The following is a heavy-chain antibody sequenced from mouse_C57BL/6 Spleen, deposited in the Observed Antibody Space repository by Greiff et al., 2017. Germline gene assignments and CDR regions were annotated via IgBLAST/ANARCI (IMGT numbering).Heavy chain of an antibody. V-gene: IGHV1-9*01. Sequence: QVLLQQSGAELMKPGASVKLSCKATGYTFTGYWIEWVKQRPGHGLEWIGEILPGSGSTNYNEKFKGKATFTADTSSNTSYMQLSSLTNEDSAIYCCARGLYDGSSQWYFDVWGTGTTVTGSS. CDR2: ILPGSGST. CDR1: GYTFTGYW. J-gene: IGHJ1*03. D-gene: IGHD1-1*01. CDR3: ARGLYDGSSQWYFDV.